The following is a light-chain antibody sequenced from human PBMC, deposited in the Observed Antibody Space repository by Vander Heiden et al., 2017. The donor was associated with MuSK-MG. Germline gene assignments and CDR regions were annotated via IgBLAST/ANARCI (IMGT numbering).Light chain of an antibody. V-gene: IGKV4-1*01. CDR3: QQYYDPPLT. CDR1: QSVLYSSNNKNY. J-gene: IGKJ4*01. Sequence: DILVTQSPDSLAVSLGERATINCKSSQSVLYSSNNKNYLAWYQQKPGQPPKLLIYWASTRECGVPGRFSGSGSGTDFTLTISSLQAEDVAVYYCQQYYDPPLTFGGGTKVEIK. CDR2: WAS.